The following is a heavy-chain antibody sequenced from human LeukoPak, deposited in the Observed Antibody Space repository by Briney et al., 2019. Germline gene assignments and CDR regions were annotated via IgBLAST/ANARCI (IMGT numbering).Heavy chain of an antibody. CDR2: IRSKANSYAT. Sequence: GGSLKLSCAASGFTFSGSAMHWVRQASGKGLEWVGRIRSKANSYATAYAASVKGRFTISRDDSKNTACLQMNSLKTEDTAVYYCTRRVTIFGVVRDVWGKGTTVTVSS. CDR3: TRRVTIFGVVRDV. V-gene: IGHV3-73*01. J-gene: IGHJ6*04. D-gene: IGHD3-3*01. CDR1: GFTFSGSA.